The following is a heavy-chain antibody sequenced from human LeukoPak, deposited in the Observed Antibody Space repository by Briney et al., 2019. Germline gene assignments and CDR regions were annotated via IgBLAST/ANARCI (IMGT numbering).Heavy chain of an antibody. D-gene: IGHD1-26*01. Sequence: PSETLSLTCTVSGYSISSGFYWGWIRQPPGKGLEWIGSIYHSGSTHYNSSLKSRVTISVDTSKNQLSLKLSSVTAADTAVYYCARGVGLTQGGTFDYWGQGTLVTVSS. CDR1: GYSISSGFY. J-gene: IGHJ4*02. CDR2: IYHSGST. CDR3: ARGVGLTQGGTFDY. V-gene: IGHV4-38-2*02.